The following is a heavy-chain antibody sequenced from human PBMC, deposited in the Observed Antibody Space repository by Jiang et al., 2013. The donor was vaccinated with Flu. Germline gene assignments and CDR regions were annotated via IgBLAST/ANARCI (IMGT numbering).Heavy chain of an antibody. D-gene: IGHD6-6*01. CDR3: ARAVPDAFDI. V-gene: IGHV3-53*01. Sequence: IYSGGSTYYADSVKGRFTISRDNSKNTLYLQMNSLRAEDTAVYYCARAVPDAFDIWGQGTMVTVSS. J-gene: IGHJ3*02. CDR2: IYSGGST.